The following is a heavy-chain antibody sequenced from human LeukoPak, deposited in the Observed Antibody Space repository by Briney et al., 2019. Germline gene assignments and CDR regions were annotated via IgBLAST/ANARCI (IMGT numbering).Heavy chain of an antibody. CDR2: INPNSGGT. D-gene: IGHD2-21*02. J-gene: IGHJ6*02. CDR3: AREGGDCRAAGYGMDV. Sequence: GASVRVSSKASGYTFTVYNMHWVRHGPGQGLERMGWINPNSGGTNYAQKFQGRVTMTRDTSMSTFYMELSRLRADDTAVYYCAREGGDCRAAGYGMDVWGQGTTVTVSS. V-gene: IGHV1-2*02. CDR1: GYTFTVYN.